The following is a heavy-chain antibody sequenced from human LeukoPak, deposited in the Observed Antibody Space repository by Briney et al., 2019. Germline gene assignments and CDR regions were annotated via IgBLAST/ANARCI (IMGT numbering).Heavy chain of an antibody. D-gene: IGHD2-21*02. Sequence: GRSLRLSCAASGFTFSSYGMHWVRQAPGKGLEWVAVIWYDGSNKYYADSVKGRFTISRDNSKNTLYLQMNGLRAEDTAVYYCARRAYCGGDCYPGAIDYWGQGTLVTVSS. CDR2: IWYDGSNK. J-gene: IGHJ4*02. CDR3: ARRAYCGGDCYPGAIDY. CDR1: GFTFSSYG. V-gene: IGHV3-33*01.